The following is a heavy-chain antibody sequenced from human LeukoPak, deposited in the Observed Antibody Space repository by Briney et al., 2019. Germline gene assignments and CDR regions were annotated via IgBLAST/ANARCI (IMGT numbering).Heavy chain of an antibody. CDR1: GFPVSSNY. CDR2: IYSGGST. V-gene: IGHV3-53*01. J-gene: IGHJ4*02. Sequence: GGSLRLSCAASGFPVSSNYMSWVRQAPGKGLEWVSVIYSGGSTYYADSVKGRFTISRDNSKNTLYLQMNSLRAEDTAVYYCARGGFGESPDYWGQGTLVTVSS. D-gene: IGHD3-10*01. CDR3: ARGGFGESPDY.